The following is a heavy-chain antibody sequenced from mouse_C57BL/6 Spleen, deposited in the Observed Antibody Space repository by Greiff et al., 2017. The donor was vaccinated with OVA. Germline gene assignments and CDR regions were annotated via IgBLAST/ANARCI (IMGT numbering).Heavy chain of an antibody. Sequence: QVQLQQPGAELVKPGASVKLSCKASGYTFTSYWMHWVKQRPGRGLKWIGRIDPNSGGTKYNEKFKSKATLTVDKPSSTAYMQLSSLTSEDSAVYYCAREITTVVATRFDYWGQGTTLTVSS. D-gene: IGHD1-1*01. CDR3: AREITTVVATRFDY. CDR2: IDPNSGGT. V-gene: IGHV1-72*01. CDR1: GYTFTSYW. J-gene: IGHJ2*01.